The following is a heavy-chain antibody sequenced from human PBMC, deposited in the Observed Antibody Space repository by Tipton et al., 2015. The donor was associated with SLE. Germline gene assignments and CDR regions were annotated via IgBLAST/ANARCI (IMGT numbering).Heavy chain of an antibody. V-gene: IGHV4-34*01. CDR2: INNSGGT. CDR1: GGSFSGYY. J-gene: IGHJ6*02. D-gene: IGHD3-9*01. Sequence: GLVKPSETLSLMCSVYGGSFSGYYWSWIRQPPGKGLEWIGEINNSGGTNYNPSLKSRVTISVDTSRKYFSLKMRSVTAADTAVYYRARGSHLTGDYDYFGMDVWGQGTTVTVSS. CDR3: ARGSHLTGDYDYFGMDV.